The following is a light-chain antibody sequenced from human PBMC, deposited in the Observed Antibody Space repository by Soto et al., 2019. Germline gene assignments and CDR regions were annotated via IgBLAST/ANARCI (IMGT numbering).Light chain of an antibody. CDR1: QSVSSN. J-gene: IGKJ2*01. V-gene: IGKV3-15*01. CDR2: GAS. CDR3: QQYNNWYT. Sequence: EIVITQSPATLSVSPGETATLSCRASQSVSSNLAWYQQKPGQAPTLLIYGASTRATGIPARFSGSGSGTEFTLTISSLQSEDFAVYYCQQYNNWYTFGQGTKLEIK.